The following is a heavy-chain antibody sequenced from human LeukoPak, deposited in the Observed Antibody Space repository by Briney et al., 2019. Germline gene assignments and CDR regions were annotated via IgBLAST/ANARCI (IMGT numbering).Heavy chain of an antibody. CDR3: ARELTFGGVIDYFDY. CDR2: INWSSSQI. J-gene: IGHJ4*02. V-gene: IGHV3-9*01. Sequence: GGSLRLSCAASKFTFEDYAMHWVRQVSGKGLEWVAGINWSSSQIAYADSVKGRFTISRDNAKNSLYLQMNSLRAEDTAVYYCARELTFGGVIDYFDYWGQGTLVTVSS. CDR1: KFTFEDYA. D-gene: IGHD3-16*02.